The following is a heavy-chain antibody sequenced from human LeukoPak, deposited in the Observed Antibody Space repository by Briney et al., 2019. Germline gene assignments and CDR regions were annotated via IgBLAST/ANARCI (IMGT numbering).Heavy chain of an antibody. CDR1: GGSISSGSYY. Sequence: SQTLSLTCTVSGGSISSGSYYWSWIRQPAGKGLEWIVRIYTSGSTNYNPSLKSRVTISVDTSKNQFSLKLSSVTAADTAVYYCAREVVTGHYYYDDGMDVWGQGTTVTVSS. D-gene: IGHD4-23*01. CDR2: IYTSGST. CDR3: AREVVTGHYYYDDGMDV. J-gene: IGHJ6*02. V-gene: IGHV4-61*02.